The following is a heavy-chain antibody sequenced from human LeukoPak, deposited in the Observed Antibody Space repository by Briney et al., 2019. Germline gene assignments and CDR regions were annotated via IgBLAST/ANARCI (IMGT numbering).Heavy chain of an antibody. CDR2: IYYSGST. J-gene: IGHJ4*02. D-gene: IGHD6-13*01. CDR1: GGSISSGGYY. CDR3: ARGSSSSWATYYFDY. V-gene: IGHV4-31*03. Sequence: PSETLSLTCTVSGGSISSGGYYWSWIRQHPGKGLEWIGYIYYSGSTYYNPSLKSRVTISVDTSKNQFSLKLSSVTAADTAVYYCARGSSSSWATYYFDYWGQGTLVTVSS.